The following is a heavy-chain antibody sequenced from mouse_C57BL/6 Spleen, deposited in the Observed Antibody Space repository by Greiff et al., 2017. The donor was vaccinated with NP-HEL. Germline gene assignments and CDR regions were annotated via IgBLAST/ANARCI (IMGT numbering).Heavy chain of an antibody. J-gene: IGHJ3*01. CDR3: VYGSSYVGFAY. Sequence: QVQLQQSGPELVKPGASVKISCKASGYAFSSSWMNWVKQRPGKGLEWIGRIYPGDGDTNYNGKFKGKATLTADKSSSTAYMQLSSLTSEDSAVYFCVYGSSYVGFAYWGQGTLVTVSA. CDR1: GYAFSSSW. D-gene: IGHD1-1*01. CDR2: IYPGDGDT. V-gene: IGHV1-82*01.